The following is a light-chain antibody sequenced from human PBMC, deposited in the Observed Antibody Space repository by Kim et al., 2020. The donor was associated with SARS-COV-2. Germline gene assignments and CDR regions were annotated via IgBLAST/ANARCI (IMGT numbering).Light chain of an antibody. V-gene: IGKV3-20*01. CDR3: QQYGSSPRT. Sequence: PGECATLSCRARQSVSSCYLAWYQQKPGQAPRLLIYGASSRATGIPVRFSGSGSGTDFTLTISRLEPEDFAVYYCQQYGSSPRTFGQGTRLEIK. CDR1: QSVSSCY. CDR2: GAS. J-gene: IGKJ5*01.